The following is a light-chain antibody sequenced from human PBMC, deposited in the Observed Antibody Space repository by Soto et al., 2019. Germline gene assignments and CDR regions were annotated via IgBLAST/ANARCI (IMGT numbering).Light chain of an antibody. CDR1: QSITDY. CDR2: AAS. Sequence: DIQMTQTPSSLSASVGDRVTITCRASQSITDYLNWYQQKPGKAPKLLIYAASSLQSGVPSRFSASGSGTDFTLTISRLQPEDFATYFCQQTYITPFTFGQGTRLEI. J-gene: IGKJ5*01. CDR3: QQTYITPFT. V-gene: IGKV1-39*01.